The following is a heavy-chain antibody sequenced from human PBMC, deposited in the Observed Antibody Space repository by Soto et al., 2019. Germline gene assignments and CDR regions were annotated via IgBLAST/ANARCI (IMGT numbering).Heavy chain of an antibody. J-gene: IGHJ6*02. CDR1: GYTFTGYY. Sequence: ASVKVSCKASGYTFTGYYMHWVRQAPGQGLEWMGWINPNSGGTNYAQKFQGWVTMTRDTSISTAYMELSRLRSDDTAVYYCARSTPRMYYGDYGSGYYYYGMDVWGQGTTVTVSS. D-gene: IGHD4-17*01. V-gene: IGHV1-2*04. CDR2: INPNSGGT. CDR3: ARSTPRMYYGDYGSGYYYYGMDV.